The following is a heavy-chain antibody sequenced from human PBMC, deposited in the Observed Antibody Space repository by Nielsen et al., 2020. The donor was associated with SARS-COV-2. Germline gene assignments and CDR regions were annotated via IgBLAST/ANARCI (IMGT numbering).Heavy chain of an antibody. D-gene: IGHD3-22*01. CDR2: ISGDGTDI. CDR3: TRMANFDISLYYGYIPH. CDR1: GFTFGDYY. V-gene: IGHV3-74*01. Sequence: ESLKISCAASGFTFGDYYMHWVRQTPGKGLVCVARISGDGTDINYADSVKGRFTISRDYSRNTLFLQMNSLRAEDTGVYYCTRMANFDISLYYGYIPHWGQGTLVTVSS. J-gene: IGHJ1*01.